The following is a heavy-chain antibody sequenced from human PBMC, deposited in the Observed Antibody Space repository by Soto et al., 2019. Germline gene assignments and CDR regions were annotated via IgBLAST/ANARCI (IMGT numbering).Heavy chain of an antibody. CDR3: VRYAAP. CDR1: GFTFSNFW. Sequence: EVQVVESGGGLVQPGGSLRLSCVASGFTFSNFWMHWVRQAPGKGLVWVSRINGDGSTTNYADSVKGRFTIPRDNAKNTVYLQMNSLRAEDTAMYYCVRYAAPWGQGTLVTVSS. J-gene: IGHJ5*02. CDR2: INGDGSTT. V-gene: IGHV3-74*01. D-gene: IGHD6-25*01.